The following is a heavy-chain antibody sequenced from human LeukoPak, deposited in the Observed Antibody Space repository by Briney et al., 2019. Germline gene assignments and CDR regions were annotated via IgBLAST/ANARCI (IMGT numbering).Heavy chain of an antibody. CDR1: GFTFSSYG. Sequence: GGSLRLSCAASGFTFSSYGMHWVRQAPGKGLEWVAVISYDGSNKYYADSVKGRFTISRDNSKNTLYLQMNSLRAEDTAVYYCVRSSGWPDSWGQGTLVTVSS. J-gene: IGHJ4*02. CDR2: ISYDGSNK. CDR3: VRSSGWPDS. D-gene: IGHD6-19*01. V-gene: IGHV3-30*03.